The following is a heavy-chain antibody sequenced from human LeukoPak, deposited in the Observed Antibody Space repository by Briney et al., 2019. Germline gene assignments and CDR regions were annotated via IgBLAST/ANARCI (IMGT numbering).Heavy chain of an antibody. CDR1: GYSISSGYH. V-gene: IGHV4-38-2*02. D-gene: IGHD7-27*01. J-gene: IGHJ4*02. CDR3: ARENWVFDY. CDR2: VYRSGST. Sequence: SETLSPTCVVSGYSISSGYHWGWIRPPPGEGLEWIGSVYRSGSTYYNPSLKSRVTISVDTSKNQISLKVRSVTAADTAVYYCARENWVFDYWGQGILVTVSS.